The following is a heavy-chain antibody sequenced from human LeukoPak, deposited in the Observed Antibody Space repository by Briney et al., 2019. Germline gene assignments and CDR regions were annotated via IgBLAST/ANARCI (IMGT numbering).Heavy chain of an antibody. V-gene: IGHV4-34*01. Sequence: SETLSLTCAVYGGSFSGYYWSWIRQPPGEGLEWIGEINHSGSTNYNPSLKSRVTISVDTSKNQFSLKLSSVTAADTAVYYCARGWRLGDFDYWGQGTLVTVSS. J-gene: IGHJ4*02. D-gene: IGHD3-16*01. CDR1: GGSFSGYY. CDR2: INHSGST. CDR3: ARGWRLGDFDY.